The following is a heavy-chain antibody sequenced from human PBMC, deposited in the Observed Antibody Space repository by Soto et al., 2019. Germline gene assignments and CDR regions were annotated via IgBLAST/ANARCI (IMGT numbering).Heavy chain of an antibody. J-gene: IGHJ4*02. Sequence: GGSLRLSCSASGFTLTTYGMHWVRQAPGKGLEWFAAMSYDGTKEYYADSVKGRFTISRDSSRNTLFLQLNSLRAEDTAVYYCAKEFGSTWIDHWGEGTLVTVSS. V-gene: IGHV3-30*18. CDR2: MSYDGTKE. CDR1: GFTLTTYG. D-gene: IGHD6-13*01. CDR3: AKEFGSTWIDH.